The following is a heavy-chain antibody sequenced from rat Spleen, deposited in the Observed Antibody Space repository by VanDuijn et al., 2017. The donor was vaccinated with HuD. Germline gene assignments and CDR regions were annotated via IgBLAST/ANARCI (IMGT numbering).Heavy chain of an antibody. J-gene: IGHJ3*01. Sequence: EVQLVESGGGLVQPGRSLKLSCAASGFTFSDYYMAWVRQAPKKGLEWVASISYEGSSTYYGDSVKGRFTISRDNAKSSLNLEMDSLRSEDTATYFCVRYSGKYYYDGTYHYPFVYWGQGTLVTVSS. CDR2: ISYEGSST. V-gene: IGHV5-22*01. CDR1: GFTFSDYY. D-gene: IGHD1-12*02. CDR3: VRYSGKYYYDGTYHYPFVY.